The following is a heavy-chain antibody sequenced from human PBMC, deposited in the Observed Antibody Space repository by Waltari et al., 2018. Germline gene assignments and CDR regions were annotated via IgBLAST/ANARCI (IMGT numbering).Heavy chain of an antibody. J-gene: IGHJ4*02. CDR1: DFPFTSYG. V-gene: IGHV1-18*01. D-gene: IGHD6-6*01. CDR2: SSGYSGNT. CDR3: ARDLRVSSSSPHSY. Sequence: QVQLVQSGAEVKKPGASVKVSCKASDFPFTSYGINWVRQAPGQGLEWMGWSSGYSGNTNYAQNLQARVTMTTDTSTSTAYMELRSLRSDDTAVYYCARDLRVSSSSPHSYWGQGTLVIVSS.